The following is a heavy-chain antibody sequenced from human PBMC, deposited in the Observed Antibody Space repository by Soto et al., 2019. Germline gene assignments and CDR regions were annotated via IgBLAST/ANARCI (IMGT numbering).Heavy chain of an antibody. CDR2: IKQDGSEK. V-gene: IGHV3-7*01. CDR1: GFTFSSYW. Sequence: EVQLVESGGGLVQPGGSLRLSCAASGFTFSSYWMSWVRQAPGKGLEWVANIKQDGSEKYYVDSVKGRFTISRNNAKNSLYLQMNSLRAEDTVVYYCARDRAGPYDFWSGYSLDYWGQGTLVTVSS. CDR3: ARDRAGPYDFWSGYSLDY. D-gene: IGHD3-3*01. J-gene: IGHJ4*02.